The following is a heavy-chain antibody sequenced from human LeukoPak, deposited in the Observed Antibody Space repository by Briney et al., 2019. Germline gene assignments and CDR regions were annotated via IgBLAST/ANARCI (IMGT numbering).Heavy chain of an antibody. J-gene: IGHJ4*02. D-gene: IGHD5-12*01. CDR2: IYYSGGT. Sequence: SETLSLTCTVSGGSISSYYWSWIRQPPGKGLEWIGYIYYSGGTNYNPSLKSRVTISVDTSKNQFSLKLSSVTAADTAVYYCARGGSLSYLDYWGQGTLVTVSS. CDR3: ARGGSLSYLDY. CDR1: GGSISSYY. V-gene: IGHV4-59*01.